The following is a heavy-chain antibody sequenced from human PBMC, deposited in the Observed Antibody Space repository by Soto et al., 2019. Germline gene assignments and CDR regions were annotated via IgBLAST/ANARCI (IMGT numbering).Heavy chain of an antibody. CDR3: ARDHRKVVLWFGEVNWFDP. D-gene: IGHD3-10*01. CDR2: ISAYNGNT. Sequence: PSVKVSCKASGYTFTSYGISWVRQAPGQGLEWMGWISAYNGNTNYAQKLQGRVTMTTDTSTSTAYMELRSLRSDGTAVYYCARDHRKVVLWFGEVNWFDPWGQGTLVTVSS. V-gene: IGHV1-18*01. J-gene: IGHJ5*02. CDR1: GYTFTSYG.